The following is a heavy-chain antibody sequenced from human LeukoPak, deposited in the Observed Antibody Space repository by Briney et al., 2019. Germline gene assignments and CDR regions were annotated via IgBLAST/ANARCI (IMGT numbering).Heavy chain of an antibody. CDR2: INTGTGNP. J-gene: IGHJ4*02. D-gene: IGHD2-21*01. V-gene: IGHV7-4-1*02. CDR3: ASMGSYSFDY. Sequence: ASVKVSCKTSGYTFTNYAINWVRQAPGQGLEFMGWINTGTGNPTYAQDFKGRFVFSLDTSVSTAYLQISILKPEDTAVYYCASMGSYSFDYWGQGTLDTVSS. CDR1: GYTFTNYA.